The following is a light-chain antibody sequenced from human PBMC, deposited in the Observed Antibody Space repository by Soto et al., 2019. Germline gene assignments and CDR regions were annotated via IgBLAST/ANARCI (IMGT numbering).Light chain of an antibody. CDR3: QQVNSFPLT. CDR2: LGS. CDR1: QSLLHSNGYNF. V-gene: IGKV2-28*01. J-gene: IGKJ4*01. Sequence: DIVMTQSPLSLPVTPGEPASISCRSSQSLLHSNGYNFLDWYLQKPGQSPQLLIYLGSSRSSGVPDRFSGSGSGTDFTLTISSLQPEDFATYYCQQVNSFPLTFGGGTKVDIK.